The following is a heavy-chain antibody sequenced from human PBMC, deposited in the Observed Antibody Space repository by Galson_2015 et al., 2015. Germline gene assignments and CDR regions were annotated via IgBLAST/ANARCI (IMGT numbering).Heavy chain of an antibody. CDR1: GFTFSSYW. Sequence: SLRLSCAASGFTFSSYWMSWVRQAPGKGLEWVANIKQDGSEKYYVDSVKGRFTISRDNAKNSLYLQMNSLRAEDTAVYYCARGGGYYDPAGTDAFDIWGQGTMVTVSS. CDR2: IKQDGSEK. CDR3: ARGGGYYDPAGTDAFDI. D-gene: IGHD3-22*01. V-gene: IGHV3-7*03. J-gene: IGHJ3*02.